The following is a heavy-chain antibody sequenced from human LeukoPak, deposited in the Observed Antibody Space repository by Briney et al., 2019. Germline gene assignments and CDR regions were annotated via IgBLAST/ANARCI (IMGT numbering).Heavy chain of an antibody. Sequence: ASVKVSCKASGYTFTSYGISWVRQAPGQGLEWMGWISAYNGNTNYAQKLQGRVTMTTDTSTSTAYMELRSLRSDDTAVYYCARRGYVTLPAHYYYGMDVWGQGTTVTVSS. CDR3: ARRGYVTLPAHYYYGMDV. J-gene: IGHJ6*02. V-gene: IGHV1-18*01. D-gene: IGHD5-12*01. CDR1: GYTFTSYG. CDR2: ISAYNGNT.